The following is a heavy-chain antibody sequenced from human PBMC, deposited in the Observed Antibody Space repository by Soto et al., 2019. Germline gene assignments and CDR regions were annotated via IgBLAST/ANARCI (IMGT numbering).Heavy chain of an antibody. CDR3: ARATLCNYGYYYYGMDV. CDR1: GGNFSCYD. V-gene: IGHV4-34*01. D-gene: IGHD4-4*01. J-gene: IGHJ6*02. CDR2: INHSGST. Sequence: PSETMSLTCAVYGGNFSCYDWSWIRQPPGKGLEWIGEINHSGSTNYNPSLKSRVTISVDTSKNQFSLKLSSVTAADTAVYYCARATLCNYGYYYYGMDVWGQGTTVTVSS.